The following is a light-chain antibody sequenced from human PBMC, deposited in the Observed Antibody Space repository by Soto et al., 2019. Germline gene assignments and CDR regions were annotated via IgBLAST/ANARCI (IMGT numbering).Light chain of an antibody. CDR2: EVS. J-gene: IGLJ1*01. Sequence: QSALTQPASVSGSPGQSITISCTGTSSDVGGYTYVSWYQHHPGKAPKLMIYEVSNRPSGVSNRFSGSKSGNTASLTISGLQAEDEADYYCSSYTSSSTYVFGTGTK. CDR3: SSYTSSSTYV. CDR1: SSDVGGYTY. V-gene: IGLV2-14*01.